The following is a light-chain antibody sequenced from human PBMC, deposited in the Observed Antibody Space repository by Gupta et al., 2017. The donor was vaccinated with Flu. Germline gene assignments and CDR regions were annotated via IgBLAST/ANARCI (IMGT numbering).Light chain of an antibody. V-gene: IGKV1-5*03. Sequence: IKMTQSPSTLSASVGDRVTITCRASQSISSWLAWYQQKPGKAPKLLIYKASSLESGVPSRFSGSGSGTEFTLTISSLQPDDFATYYCQQYNSYSLTFGQGTKVEIK. CDR1: QSISSW. J-gene: IGKJ1*01. CDR2: KAS. CDR3: QQYNSYSLT.